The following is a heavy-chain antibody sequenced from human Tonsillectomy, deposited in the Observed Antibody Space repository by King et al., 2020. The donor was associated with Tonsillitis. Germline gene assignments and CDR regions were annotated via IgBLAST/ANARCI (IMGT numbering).Heavy chain of an antibody. CDR2: INPNSGGT. CDR3: ARADSSSWEHFEY. CDR1: GYTFTGYY. J-gene: IGHJ4*02. D-gene: IGHD6-13*01. V-gene: IGHV1-2*02. Sequence: EQLVQSGAEVKKPGASVKVSCKASGYTFTGYYMHWVRQAPGQGLEWMGWINPNSGGTNYAQKFQGRVTMTRDTSMSTAYMDLSRLRSDDTAVYYCARADSSSWEHFEYWGQGTLATVSS.